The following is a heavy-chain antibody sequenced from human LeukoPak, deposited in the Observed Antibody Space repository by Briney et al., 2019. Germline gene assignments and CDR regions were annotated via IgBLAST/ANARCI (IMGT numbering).Heavy chain of an antibody. CDR1: GFTFSSYS. J-gene: IGHJ3*02. Sequence: GGSLRLSCAASGFTFSSYSMNWVRQAPGKGLEWVSSISSSSSYIYYADSVKGRFTISRDNAKNSLYLQMNSLRAEDTAVYYCAKGKYGSGSYYGAFDIWGQGTMVTVSS. V-gene: IGHV3-21*04. D-gene: IGHD3-10*01. CDR3: AKGKYGSGSYYGAFDI. CDR2: ISSSSSYI.